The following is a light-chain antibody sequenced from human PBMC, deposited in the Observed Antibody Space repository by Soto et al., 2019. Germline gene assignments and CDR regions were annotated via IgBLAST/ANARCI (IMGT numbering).Light chain of an antibody. Sequence: QSVLTQPPSASGTPGQRVTISCSGSSSNIGSNTVNWYQHLPGTAPKLLIYSTNQRPSGVPDRFSGSKSGTSASLAITGLQSEAEADYYCATWDDSLNGWVFGGGTKVTVL. CDR2: STN. CDR3: ATWDDSLNGWV. CDR1: SSNIGSNT. J-gene: IGLJ3*02. V-gene: IGLV1-44*01.